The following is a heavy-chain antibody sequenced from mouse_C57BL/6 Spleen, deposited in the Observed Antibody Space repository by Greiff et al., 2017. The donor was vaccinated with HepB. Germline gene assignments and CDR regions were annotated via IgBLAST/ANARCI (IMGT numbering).Heavy chain of an antibody. J-gene: IGHJ2*01. CDR3: ARHDYSNYIDY. CDR1: GFTFSSYT. CDR2: ISGGGGNT. V-gene: IGHV5-9*01. Sequence: EVKVVESGGGLVKPGGPLKLSCAASGFTFSSYTMSWVRQTPEKRLEWVATISGGGGNTYYPDSVKGRFTISRDNAKNTLYLQMSSLRSEDTALYYCARHDYSNYIDYWGQGTTLTVSS. D-gene: IGHD2-5*01.